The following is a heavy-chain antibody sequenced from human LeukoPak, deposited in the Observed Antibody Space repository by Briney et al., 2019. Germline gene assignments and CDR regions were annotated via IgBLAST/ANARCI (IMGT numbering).Heavy chain of an antibody. Sequence: PSETLSLTCTVSGGSISSGSYYWSWIRQPAGKGLEWIGRIYTSGSTNYNPSLKSRVTISVDTSKNQFSLKLSSVTAADTAVYYCAREVVPAAIPCYFDYWGQGTLVTVSS. J-gene: IGHJ4*02. CDR3: AREVVPAAIPCYFDY. V-gene: IGHV4-61*02. CDR2: IYTSGST. D-gene: IGHD2-2*01. CDR1: GGSISSGSYY.